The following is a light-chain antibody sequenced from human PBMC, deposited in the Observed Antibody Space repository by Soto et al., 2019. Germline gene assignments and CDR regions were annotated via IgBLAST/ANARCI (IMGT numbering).Light chain of an antibody. CDR2: GNI. CDR1: SSNIGAGYD. Sequence: QSVLTQPPSVYGAPGQRVTISCTGSSSNIGAGYDVHWYQHLPGTAPKLLIYGNINRPSGVPDRFSGSRSGTSASLAITGLQAEDEAHYYCQSYDTSLSVVVFGGGTKVTVL. V-gene: IGLV1-40*01. J-gene: IGLJ2*01. CDR3: QSYDTSLSVVV.